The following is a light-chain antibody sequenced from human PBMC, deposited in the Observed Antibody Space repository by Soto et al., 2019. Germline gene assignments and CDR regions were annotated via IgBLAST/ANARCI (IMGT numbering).Light chain of an antibody. J-gene: IGLJ1*01. CDR1: SSDVGGYNY. CDR3: SSYTSSSPLYV. CDR2: DVS. Sequence: QSALTQPASVSGSPGQSITISCTGTSSDVGGYNYVSWYQQHPGKAPKLVIYDVSNRPSGVSNRFSGSKSGNTASLTISGLQAEDEADYYCSSYTSSSPLYVFGTGTKVTVL. V-gene: IGLV2-14*01.